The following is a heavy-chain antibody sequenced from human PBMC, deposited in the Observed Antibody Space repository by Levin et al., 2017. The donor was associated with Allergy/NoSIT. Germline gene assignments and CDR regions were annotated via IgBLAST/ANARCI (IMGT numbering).Heavy chain of an antibody. D-gene: IGHD1-1*01. CDR3: ARRQGGTTTNAANWFGP. CDR2: IYWDDDK. V-gene: IGHV2-5*02. Sequence: SGPTLVKPTQTLTVTCTFSGFSLSTSGEGVGWLRQPPGEAPEWLALIYWDDDKRYRPSLQTRLTITWDTSKNQVVLTMTNMDPVDTATYYCARRQGGTTTNAANWFGPWGQGILVTVSP. J-gene: IGHJ5*02. CDR1: GFSLSTSGEG.